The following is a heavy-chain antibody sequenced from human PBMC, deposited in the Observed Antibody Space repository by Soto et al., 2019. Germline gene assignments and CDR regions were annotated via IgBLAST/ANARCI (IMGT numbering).Heavy chain of an antibody. D-gene: IGHD1-26*01. V-gene: IGHV1-18*01. CDR2: VNAHNHIT. Sequence: QLVQSGAEVKKPGASMKVSCQASGYSFDSFGISWVRQAPGQGLEWMGRVNAHNHITKYAQKFQGRVTITRDTSTSTDYLEVRSLRSDDTAVYYCARDLRVGANSDAGDVWGQGTMVTVSS. J-gene: IGHJ3*01. CDR3: ARDLRVGANSDAGDV. CDR1: GYSFDSFG.